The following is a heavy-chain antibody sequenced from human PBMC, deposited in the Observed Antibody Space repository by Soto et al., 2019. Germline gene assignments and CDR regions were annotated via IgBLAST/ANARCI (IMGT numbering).Heavy chain of an antibody. J-gene: IGHJ6*02. Sequence: GESLKISCKGSGYSFTSYWIGWVRQMPGKDLEWMGIIYPGDSDTRYSPSFQGQVTISADKSISTAYLQWSSLKASDTAMYYCARQDSVFGVVSLRHYGMDVWGQGTTVTVSS. CDR2: IYPGDSDT. CDR1: GYSFTSYW. D-gene: IGHD3-3*01. V-gene: IGHV5-51*01. CDR3: ARQDSVFGVVSLRHYGMDV.